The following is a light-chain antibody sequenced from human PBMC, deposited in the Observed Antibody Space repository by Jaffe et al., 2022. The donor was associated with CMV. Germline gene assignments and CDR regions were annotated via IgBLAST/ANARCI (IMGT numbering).Light chain of an antibody. CDR1: QSVSDN. CDR2: GAS. CDR3: QQYNNWLT. V-gene: IGKV3-15*01. Sequence: EIVMTQSPATLSVSPGERATLSCRASQSVSDNLAWYQQRPGQAPRLLMYGASFRATGIPARFSGSGSGTEFTLTISSLQSEDFAVYYCQQYNNWLTFGGGTKVEIK. J-gene: IGKJ4*01.